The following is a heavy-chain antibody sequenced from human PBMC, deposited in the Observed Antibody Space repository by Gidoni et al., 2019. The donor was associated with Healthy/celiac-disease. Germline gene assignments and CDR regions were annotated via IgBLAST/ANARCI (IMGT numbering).Heavy chain of an antibody. CDR1: GVTFSGSA. CDR3: TRHDREGDY. CDR2: IRSKANSYAT. Sequence: EVQLVESGGGLVQPGGSLKLSCAPSGVTFSGSAMHWVHQASGKGLEWVGRIRSKANSYATAYAASVKGRFTISRDDSKNTAYLQMNSLKTEDTAVYYCTRHDREGDYWGQGTLVTVSS. D-gene: IGHD1-26*01. V-gene: IGHV3-73*02. J-gene: IGHJ4*02.